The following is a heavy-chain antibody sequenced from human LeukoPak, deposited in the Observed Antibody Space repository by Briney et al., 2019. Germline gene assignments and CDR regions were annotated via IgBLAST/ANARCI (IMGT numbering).Heavy chain of an antibody. CDR3: ARHLRRLLWFGEPRPFDY. CDR1: GYSFTSYW. J-gene: IGHJ4*02. Sequence: GESLKISCKGSGYSFTSYWISWVRQMPGKGLEWKGRIDPSDSYTNYSPSFQGHVTISADKSISTAYLQWSSLKASDTAMYYCARHLRRLLWFGEPRPFDYWGQGTLVTVSS. D-gene: IGHD3-10*01. V-gene: IGHV5-10-1*01. CDR2: IDPSDSYT.